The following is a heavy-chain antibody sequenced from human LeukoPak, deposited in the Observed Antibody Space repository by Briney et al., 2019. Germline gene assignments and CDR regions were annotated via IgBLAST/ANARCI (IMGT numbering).Heavy chain of an antibody. CDR2: IYYSGST. V-gene: IGHV4-39*01. Sequence: SQTLSLTCTVSGGSISSSSYYWGWIRQPPGKGLEWIGSIYYSGSTCYNPSLKSRVTISVDTSKNQFSLKLSSVTAADTAVYYCARHGSSGWTLCNWSDPWGQGTLVTVSS. CDR3: ARHGSSGWTLCNWSDP. D-gene: IGHD6-19*01. J-gene: IGHJ5*02. CDR1: GGSISSSSYY.